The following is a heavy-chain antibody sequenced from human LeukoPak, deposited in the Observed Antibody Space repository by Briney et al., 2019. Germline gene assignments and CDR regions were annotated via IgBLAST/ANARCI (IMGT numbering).Heavy chain of an antibody. V-gene: IGHV1-2*02. CDR1: GYTFTDYY. D-gene: IGHD5-24*01. CDR2: INPNSGGT. CDR3: ARVAQSQRWLQFDY. Sequence: ASVKVSCKASGYTFTDYYLHWVRQAPGQGLEWMGWINPNSGGTNSALKFQGRVTMTRDTSISTAYMELSRLRSDDTAVYYCARVAQSQRWLQFDYWGQGTLVPVSS. J-gene: IGHJ4*02.